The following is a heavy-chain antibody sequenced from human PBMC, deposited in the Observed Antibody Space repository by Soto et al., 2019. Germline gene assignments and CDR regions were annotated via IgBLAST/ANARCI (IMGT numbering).Heavy chain of an antibody. Sequence: PSETLSLTCTVSGGSISSGGYYWSWIRQHPGKGLEWIGYIYYSGSTYYNPSLKSRVTISVDTSKNQFSLKLSSVTAADTAVYYCARVGDCSGGSCYLGWFDPWGQGTLVTVSS. D-gene: IGHD2-15*01. CDR3: ARVGDCSGGSCYLGWFDP. CDR1: GGSISSGGYY. CDR2: IYYSGST. J-gene: IGHJ5*02. V-gene: IGHV4-31*03.